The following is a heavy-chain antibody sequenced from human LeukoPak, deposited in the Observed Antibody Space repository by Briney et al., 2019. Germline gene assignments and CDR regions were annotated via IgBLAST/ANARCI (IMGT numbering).Heavy chain of an antibody. Sequence: PGGSLRLSCAASGFTFSTYWMTWVRQAPGKGLEWVANINQDGSGKYYVDSVKGRFTISRDNAKNSLYLQMNSLRAEDTAVYYCARGLGGSYDSSGYFDCWGQGTLVTVSS. V-gene: IGHV3-7*02. CDR3: ARGLGGSYDSSGYFDC. CDR1: GFTFSTYW. CDR2: INQDGSGK. D-gene: IGHD3-22*01. J-gene: IGHJ4*02.